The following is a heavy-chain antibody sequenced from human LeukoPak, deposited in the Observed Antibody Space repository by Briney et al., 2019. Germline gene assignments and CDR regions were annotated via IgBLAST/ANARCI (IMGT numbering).Heavy chain of an antibody. CDR1: GFTFSSYA. CDR3: AKSPASYYYDSSGYVDY. D-gene: IGHD3-22*01. J-gene: IGHJ4*02. V-gene: IGHV3-23*01. CDR2: ISGSGGST. Sequence: GGSLRLSCAASGFTFSSYAMSWVRQAPGKGLEWVSAISGSGGSTCYADSVKGRFTISRDNSKNTLYLQMNSLRAEDTAVYYCAKSPASYYYDSSGYVDYWGQGTLVTVSS.